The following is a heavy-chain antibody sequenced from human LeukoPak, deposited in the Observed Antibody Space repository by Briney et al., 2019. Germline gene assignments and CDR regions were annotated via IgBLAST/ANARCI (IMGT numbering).Heavy chain of an antibody. V-gene: IGHV4-59*01. CDR3: ARTGLADY. J-gene: IGHJ4*02. CDR1: GGSISNYY. CDR2: IYYSGST. Sequence: PSETLSLTYTVSGGSISNYYWSWIRQPPGKGLEWIGYIYYSGSTNYNPSLKSRVTISVDTSKNQFSLKLTSVTAADTAVYYCARTGLADYWGQGTLVTVSS. D-gene: IGHD1-1*01.